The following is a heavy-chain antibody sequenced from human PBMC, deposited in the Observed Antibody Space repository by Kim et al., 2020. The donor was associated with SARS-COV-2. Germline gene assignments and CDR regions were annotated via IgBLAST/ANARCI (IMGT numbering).Heavy chain of an antibody. CDR2: ISGDGGST. CDR1: GFTFDDYA. V-gene: IGHV3-43*02. Sequence: GGSLRLSCAASGFTFDDYAMHWVRQAPGKGLEWVSLISGDGGSTYYADSVRGRFTISRDNSKNSLYLQMNSLRTGDTALYYCAKGDYDILTGYYHYGMDVWGQGTTVTVSS. J-gene: IGHJ6*02. D-gene: IGHD3-9*01. CDR3: AKGDYDILTGYYHYGMDV.